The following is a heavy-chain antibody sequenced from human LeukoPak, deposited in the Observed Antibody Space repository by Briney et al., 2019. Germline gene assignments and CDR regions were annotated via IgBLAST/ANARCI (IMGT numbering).Heavy chain of an antibody. CDR2: ISSSSSTI. V-gene: IGHV3-48*01. CDR3: ARGQTYYYDSSGPRGAFDI. CDR1: RFTFSSYE. Sequence: PGGSLRLSCAASRFTFSSYEMNWVRQAPGKGLEWVSYISSSSSTIYYADSVKGRFTISRDNAKNSLYLQMNSLRAEDTAVYYCARGQTYYYDSSGPRGAFDIWGQGTMVTVSS. J-gene: IGHJ3*02. D-gene: IGHD3-22*01.